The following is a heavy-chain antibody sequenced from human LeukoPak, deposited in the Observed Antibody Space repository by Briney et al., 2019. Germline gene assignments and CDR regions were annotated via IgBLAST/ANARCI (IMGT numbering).Heavy chain of an antibody. CDR3: ARHGSGSYYYYYMDV. V-gene: IGHV5-51*01. CDR1: GYSFTSYW. CDR2: IYPGDSDT. J-gene: IGHJ6*03. D-gene: IGHD3-10*01. Sequence: GESLKISCKGSGYSFTSYWIGWVRQMPGKGLEWMGIIYPGDSDTRYSPSFQGQVTISADKSISTAYLQWSSLKASDTAMYYCARHGSGSYYYYYMDVWGKGTTVTVS.